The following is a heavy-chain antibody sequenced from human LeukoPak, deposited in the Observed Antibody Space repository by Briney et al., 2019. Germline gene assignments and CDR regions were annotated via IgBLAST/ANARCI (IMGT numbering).Heavy chain of an antibody. CDR3: ARDDSWYGFDP. CDR1: GGSFSGYY. D-gene: IGHD6-13*01. J-gene: IGHJ5*02. Sequence: SETLSLTCAVYGGSFSGYYWSWIRQPPGKGLEWIGYIYYSGSTNYNPSLKSRVTISVDTSKNQFSLKLSSVTAADTAVYYCARDDSWYGFDPWGQGTLVTVSS. V-gene: IGHV4-59*01. CDR2: IYYSGST.